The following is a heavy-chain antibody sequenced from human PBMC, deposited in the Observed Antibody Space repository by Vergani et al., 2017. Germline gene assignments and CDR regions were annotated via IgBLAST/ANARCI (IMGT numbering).Heavy chain of an antibody. CDR2: ISGSGGST. V-gene: IGHV3-23*01. J-gene: IGHJ4*02. CDR1: GFTFSSYA. CDR3: AKDSAPLGYCSGGSCPTLN. Sequence: EVQLLESGGGLVQPGGSLRLSCAASGFTFSSYAMSWVRQAPGKGLEWVSAISGSGGSTYYADSMKGRFTISRDNSKNTLYLQMNSLRAEDTAVYYCAKDSAPLGYCSGGSCPTLNWGQGTLVTVSS. D-gene: IGHD2-15*01.